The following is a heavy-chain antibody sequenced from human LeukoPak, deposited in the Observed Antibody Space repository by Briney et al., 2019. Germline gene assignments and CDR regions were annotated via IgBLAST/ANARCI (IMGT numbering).Heavy chain of an antibody. V-gene: IGHV3-74*01. D-gene: IGHD7-27*01. Sequence: GGSLRLSCAASGFTFSNYWMFWVRQVPGKGLVWVSRINTDGSSTTYADSVKGRFTISRDNSKNTLYLQMNSLGTGDTAVYYCVRDWGGVFDYWGQGTLVTVSS. CDR2: INTDGSST. CDR1: GFTFSNYW. CDR3: VRDWGGVFDY. J-gene: IGHJ4*02.